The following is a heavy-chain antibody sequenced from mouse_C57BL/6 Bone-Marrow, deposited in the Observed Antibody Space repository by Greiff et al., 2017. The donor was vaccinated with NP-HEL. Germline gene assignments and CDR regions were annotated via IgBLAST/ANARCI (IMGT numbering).Heavy chain of an antibody. CDR1: GYTFTSSW. CDR3: ASPAPPVRRFDY. J-gene: IGHJ2*01. V-gene: IGHV1-59*01. Sequence: VQLQQPGAELARPGTSVKLSCKASGYTFTSSWLPFFPPLPLPFLYFILVIDPSDSYTNYNQKFKGKATLTVDTSSSTAYMQLSSLTSEDSAVYYCASPAPPVRRFDYWGQGTTLTVSS. CDR2: IDPSDSYT.